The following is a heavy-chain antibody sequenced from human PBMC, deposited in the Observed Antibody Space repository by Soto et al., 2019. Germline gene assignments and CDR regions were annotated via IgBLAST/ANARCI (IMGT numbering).Heavy chain of an antibody. Sequence: SETLSLTCSVSGGSISSSSYYWAWIRQPPGKGLEWIGSIYYSGSTYYNPSLKSRVTISVDTSKNQFSLKLSSVTAADTAVYYCARVGCSTTSCRYHYYYSGMDVWGQGTTVTAP. D-gene: IGHD2-2*01. J-gene: IGHJ6*02. CDR3: ARVGCSTTSCRYHYYYSGMDV. V-gene: IGHV4-39*01. CDR1: GGSISSSSYY. CDR2: IYYSGST.